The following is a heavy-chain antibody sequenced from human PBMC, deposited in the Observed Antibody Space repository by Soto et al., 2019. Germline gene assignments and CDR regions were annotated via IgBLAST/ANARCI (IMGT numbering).Heavy chain of an antibody. J-gene: IGHJ4*02. V-gene: IGHV4-34*01. CDR3: ARAPKVSASPQTRPDF. D-gene: IGHD6-25*01. Sequence: SETLSLTCSIYSGSFSGYYWSWIRQPPGKGLEWIGEISQSGNTNYSPSLKSRVSISIDTSKKQFSLNLASVSAAGTAVYYCARAPKVSASPQTRPDFWGPGTLVTVSS. CDR1: SGSFSGYY. CDR2: ISQSGNT.